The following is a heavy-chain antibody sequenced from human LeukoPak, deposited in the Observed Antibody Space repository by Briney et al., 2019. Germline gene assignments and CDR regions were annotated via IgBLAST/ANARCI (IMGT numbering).Heavy chain of an antibody. CDR2: IYSGGST. V-gene: IGHV3-66*02. Sequence: GGSLRLSCAASGFTVSSNYMSWVRQAPGKGLEWVSVIYSGGSTYYADSVKGRFTISRDNSKNTLYLQMNSLRAEDTAVYYCAKSRSRNMITFGGVENWFDPWGQGTLVTVSS. D-gene: IGHD3-16*01. CDR1: GFTVSSNY. CDR3: AKSRSRNMITFGGVENWFDP. J-gene: IGHJ5*02.